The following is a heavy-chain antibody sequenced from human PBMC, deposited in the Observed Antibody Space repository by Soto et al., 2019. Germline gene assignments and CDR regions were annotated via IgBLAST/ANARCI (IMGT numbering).Heavy chain of an antibody. D-gene: IGHD4-4*01. CDR1: GFTVSSNY. CDR2: IYSGGST. V-gene: IGHV3-53*01. J-gene: IGHJ4*02. Sequence: PGGSLRLSCAASGFTVSSNYMSWVRQAPGKGLEWVSVIYSGGSTYYADSVKGRFTISRDNSKNTLYLQMNSLRAEDTAVYYCARDRATEPGYFDYWGQGTLVTVSS. CDR3: ARDRATEPGYFDY.